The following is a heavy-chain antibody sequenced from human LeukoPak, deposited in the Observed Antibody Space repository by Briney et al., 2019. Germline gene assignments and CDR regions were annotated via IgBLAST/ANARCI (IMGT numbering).Heavy chain of an antibody. CDR1: GYTFTSYY. Sequence: GASVKVSCKASGYTFTSYYMHWVRQAPGQGLEWMGIINPSGGSTSYAQKFQGRVTMTRDTSTSTVYMELSSLRSEDTAVYYCATIYGGNPYGMDVWGQGTTVTVPS. CDR2: INPSGGST. J-gene: IGHJ6*02. D-gene: IGHD4-23*01. CDR3: ATIYGGNPYGMDV. V-gene: IGHV1-46*01.